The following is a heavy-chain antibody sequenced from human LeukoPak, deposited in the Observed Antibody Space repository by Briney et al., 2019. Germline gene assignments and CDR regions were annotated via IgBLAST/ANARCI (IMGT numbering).Heavy chain of an antibody. V-gene: IGHV4-59*13. CDR2: IYYSGST. D-gene: IGHD5-18*01. CDR1: GGFISSYY. CDR3: ARDHGRYNYVN. J-gene: IGHJ4*02. Sequence: SETLSLTCTVSGGFISSYYWSWIRQPPGKGLEWIGYIYYSGSTNYNPSLKSRVTISVDTSKNQFSLKLTSVTAADTAVYYCARDHGRYNYVNWGQGTLVTVSS.